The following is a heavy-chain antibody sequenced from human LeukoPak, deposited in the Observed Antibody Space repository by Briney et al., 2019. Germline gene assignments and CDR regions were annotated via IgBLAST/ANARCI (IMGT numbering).Heavy chain of an antibody. CDR1: GGTFSSYA. CDR2: IIPIFGTA. J-gene: IGHJ4*02. D-gene: IGHD2-2*01. CDR3: VHYCSSTSCSYDYFDY. Sequence: SVKVSCKASGGTFSSYAISWVRQAPGQGLEWMGGIIPIFGTANYAQKFQGRVTITADESTSTAYMELSSLRSEDTAVYYCVHYCSSTSCSYDYFDYWGQGTLVTVSS. V-gene: IGHV1-69*13.